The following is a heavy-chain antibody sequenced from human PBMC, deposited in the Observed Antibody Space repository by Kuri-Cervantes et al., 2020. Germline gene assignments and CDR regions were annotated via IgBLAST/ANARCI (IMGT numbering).Heavy chain of an antibody. CDR3: ARGSSSWYGFDY. Sequence: LSLTCAASGFTFSSYGMHWVRQAPGKGLEWVAVISYDGSNKYYADSVKGRFTISRDNAKNSLYLQMNSLRAEDTAVYYCARGSSSWYGFDYWGQGTLVTVSS. CDR2: ISYDGSNK. CDR1: GFTFSSYG. D-gene: IGHD6-13*01. V-gene: IGHV3-30*03. J-gene: IGHJ4*02.